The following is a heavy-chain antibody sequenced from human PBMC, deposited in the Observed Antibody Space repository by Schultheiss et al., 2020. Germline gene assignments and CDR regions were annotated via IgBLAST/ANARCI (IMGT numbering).Heavy chain of an antibody. D-gene: IGHD2-15*01. V-gene: IGHV4-59*01. J-gene: IGHJ5*02. CDR3: ARFHCSGGSCYLENWFDP. Sequence: SETLSLTCTVSGASISSYYWSWIRQPPGKGLEWIGYIYYCGSTNYNPSLKSRVTISVDTSKNQVSLKLRSVTAADTAVYYFARFHCSGGSCYLENWFDPWGQGTLVAVSS. CDR2: IYYCGST. CDR1: GASISSYY.